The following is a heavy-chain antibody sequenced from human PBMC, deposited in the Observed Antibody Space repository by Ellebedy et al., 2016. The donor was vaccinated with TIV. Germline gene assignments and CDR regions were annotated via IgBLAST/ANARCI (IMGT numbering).Heavy chain of an antibody. V-gene: IGHV4-61*08. CDR2: IYYSGST. CDR1: GGSISSGGYY. Sequence: MPGGSLRLSCTVSGGSISSGGYYWSWIRQPPGQGLEWIGYIYYSGSTNYNPSLKSRVTISVDTSKNQFSLKLSSVTAADTAVYYCARILNYDSSGYPVGFDPWGQGTLVTVSS. J-gene: IGHJ5*02. D-gene: IGHD3-22*01. CDR3: ARILNYDSSGYPVGFDP.